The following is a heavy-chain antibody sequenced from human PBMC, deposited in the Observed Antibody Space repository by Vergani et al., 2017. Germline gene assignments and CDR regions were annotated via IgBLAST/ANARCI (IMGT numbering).Heavy chain of an antibody. CDR1: EFTFSNYA. J-gene: IGHJ3*02. Sequence: EVQLLESGGGLVQPGGSLRLTCAASEFTFSNYAMNWVRQAPGKGLEWVSGISGSGVSAYYTDSVKGRFTISRDNAKNSLYLQMNSLRAEDTALYYCAKDIRPGSSGTFDAFDIWGQGTMVTVSS. CDR2: ISGSGVSA. D-gene: IGHD5-12*01. V-gene: IGHV3-23*01. CDR3: AKDIRPGSSGTFDAFDI.